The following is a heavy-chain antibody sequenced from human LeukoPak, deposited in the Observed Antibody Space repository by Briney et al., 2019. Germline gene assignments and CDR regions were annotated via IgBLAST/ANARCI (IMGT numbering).Heavy chain of an antibody. D-gene: IGHD2-2*01. CDR3: AITEGIVVVPAATYWFDP. CDR1: GYTFTSYY. J-gene: IGHJ5*02. CDR2: INPSGGST. Sequence: ASVKVSCKASGYTFTSYYMHWVRQAPGQGLEWMGIINPSGGSTSYAQKFQGRVTMTRDTSTSTVYMELSSLRSEDTAVYYCAITEGIVVVPAATYWFDPWGQGTLVTVSS. V-gene: IGHV1-46*01.